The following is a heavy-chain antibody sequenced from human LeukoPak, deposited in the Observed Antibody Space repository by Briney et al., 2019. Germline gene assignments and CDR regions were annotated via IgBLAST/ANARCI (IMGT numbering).Heavy chain of an antibody. CDR1: GGTFSSYA. Sequence: SVKVSCKASGGTFSSYAISWVRQAPGQGLEWMGGIIPIFGTANYAQKFQGRVTITADESTSTAYMELSSLRSEDTAVYYCAWGAAAASNWFDPWGQGTLVTVSS. V-gene: IGHV1-69*01. CDR2: IIPIFGTA. D-gene: IGHD6-13*01. J-gene: IGHJ5*02. CDR3: AWGAAAASNWFDP.